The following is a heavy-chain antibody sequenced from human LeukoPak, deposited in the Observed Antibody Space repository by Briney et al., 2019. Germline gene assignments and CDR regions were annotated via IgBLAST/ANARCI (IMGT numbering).Heavy chain of an antibody. J-gene: IGHJ4*02. CDR3: ARDMEYSSSH. CDR2: IYYSGYT. V-gene: IGHV4-59*01. CDR1: GGSISSYY. Sequence: PSETLSLTCTVSGGSISSYYWSWIRQPPGKGLEYIGYIYYSGYTNYNPSLKSRVTISVDTSKNQFSLKLSSVTAADTAVYYCARDMEYSSSHWSQGTVVTVSS. D-gene: IGHD6-13*01.